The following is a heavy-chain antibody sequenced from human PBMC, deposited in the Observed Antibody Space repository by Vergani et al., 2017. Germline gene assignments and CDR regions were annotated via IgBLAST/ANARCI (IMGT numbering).Heavy chain of an antibody. J-gene: IGHJ4*02. D-gene: IGHD3-3*01. Sequence: QLQLQESGPGLVKPSETLSLTCTVSGGSISSSSYYWGWIRQPPGKGLEWIGSIYYSGSTYYNPSLKSRVTISVDTSKNQFSLKLSSVTAADTAVYYCARAAQYDFWSGYFGFDYWGQGTLVTVSS. CDR1: GGSISSSSYY. V-gene: IGHV4-39*07. CDR2: IYYSGST. CDR3: ARAAQYDFWSGYFGFDY.